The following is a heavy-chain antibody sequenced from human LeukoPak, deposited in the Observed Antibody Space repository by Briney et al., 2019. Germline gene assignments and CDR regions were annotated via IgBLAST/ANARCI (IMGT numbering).Heavy chain of an antibody. V-gene: IGHV3-49*04. CDR1: GFTFGDYA. CDR3: TRDPYYDSSGSEIDV. CDR2: IRSKAYGGTT. D-gene: IGHD3-22*01. J-gene: IGHJ6*02. Sequence: GGSLRLSCTASGFTFGDYAMSWVRQAPGKGLEWVGFIRSKAYGGTTEYAASVKGRFTISRDDSKSIAYLQMNSLKTEDTAVYYCTRDPYYDSSGSEIDVWGQGTTVTVSS.